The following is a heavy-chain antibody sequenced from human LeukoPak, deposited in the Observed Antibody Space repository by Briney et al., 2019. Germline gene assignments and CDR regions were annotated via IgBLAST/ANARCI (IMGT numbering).Heavy chain of an antibody. CDR1: GFTFSNFG. CDR2: TSYDGSKQ. D-gene: IGHD3-10*01. CDR3: ARDFRGCMDV. V-gene: IGHV3-30*03. J-gene: IGHJ6*02. Sequence: GGSLRLSCAASGFTFSNFGMHWVRQAPGKGLEWVASTSYDGSKQSYADSVKGRFTISRDNSKSTLYLQMNSLTAGDTAVYYCARDFRGCMDVWGQGTTVTVSS.